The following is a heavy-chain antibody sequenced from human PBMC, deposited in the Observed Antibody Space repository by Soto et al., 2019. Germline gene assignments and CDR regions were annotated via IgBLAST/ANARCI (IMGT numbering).Heavy chain of an antibody. CDR3: ARDFTAAVNWFDP. J-gene: IGHJ5*02. CDR1: GFTFSTYS. D-gene: IGHD6-25*01. Sequence: GGSLRLSCAASGFTFSTYSMNWVRQAPGKGLEWVSSITSSSTYIYYADSVKGRFTISRDNAKNSLYLQMNSLRAEDTAVYYCARDFTAAVNWFDPWGQGTLVTVSS. V-gene: IGHV3-21*06. CDR2: ITSSSTYI.